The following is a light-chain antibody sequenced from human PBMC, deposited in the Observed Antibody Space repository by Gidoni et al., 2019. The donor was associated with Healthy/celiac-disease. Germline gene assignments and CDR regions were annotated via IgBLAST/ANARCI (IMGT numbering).Light chain of an antibody. V-gene: IGKV1-27*01. CDR2: AAS. Sequence: DIQMTESPSSLSASVGDRVTFPCRASQGISNYLAWYQQKPGKVPKLLIYAASTLQSGVPSRFSGSGSGTDFTLTISSLQPEDVATYYCQKYNSAPFTFGLGPKWISN. J-gene: IGKJ3*01. CDR3: QKYNSAPFT. CDR1: QGISNY.